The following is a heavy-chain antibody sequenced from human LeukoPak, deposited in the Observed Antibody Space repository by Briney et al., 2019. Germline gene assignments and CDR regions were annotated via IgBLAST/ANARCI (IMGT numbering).Heavy chain of an antibody. Sequence: RSQTLSLTCAISGDSVSSNSAAWNWIRQSPSRGLEWLGRTYYRSKWYNDYAVSVKSRITINPDTSKNQFSLQLNSVTPEDTAVYYCARDIPSSGWYRFPCGAFDIWGQGTMVTVSS. CDR3: ARDIPSSGWYRFPCGAFDI. V-gene: IGHV6-1*01. CDR2: TYYRSKWYN. CDR1: GDSVSSNSAA. D-gene: IGHD6-19*01. J-gene: IGHJ3*02.